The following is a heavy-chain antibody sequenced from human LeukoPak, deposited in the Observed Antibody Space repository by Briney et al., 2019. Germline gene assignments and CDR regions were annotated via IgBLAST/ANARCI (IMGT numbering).Heavy chain of an antibody. D-gene: IGHD6-13*01. CDR3: AKPYSSIWYFDY. CDR2: ISGSGGST. Sequence: GGSLRLSCAASGFTFSSYGMSWVRQAPGKGLEWVSAISGSGGSTYYADSVKGRFTISRDNSKNTLYLQMNSLRAEDTAVYYCAKPYSSIWYFDYWGQGTLVTVSS. J-gene: IGHJ4*02. V-gene: IGHV3-23*01. CDR1: GFTFSSYG.